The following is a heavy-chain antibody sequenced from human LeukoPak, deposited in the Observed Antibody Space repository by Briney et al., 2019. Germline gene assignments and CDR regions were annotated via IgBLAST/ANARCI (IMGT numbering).Heavy chain of an antibody. CDR1: GGTFSSYA. Sequence: SVKVSCKASGGTFSSYAISWVRQAPGQGLEWMGGIIPIFGTANYAQKFQGRVTITTDESTSTAYMELSSLRSEDTAVYYCAREISSTSSLAFDIWGQGTMVTVSS. CDR2: IIPIFGTA. D-gene: IGHD2-2*01. CDR3: AREISSTSSLAFDI. J-gene: IGHJ3*02. V-gene: IGHV1-69*05.